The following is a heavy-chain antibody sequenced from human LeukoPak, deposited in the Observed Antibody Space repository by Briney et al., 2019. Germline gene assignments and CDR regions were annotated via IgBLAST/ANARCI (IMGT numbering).Heavy chain of an antibody. CDR2: IYHSGST. Sequence: SETLSLTCTVSGYSISSGYYWGWIRQPPGKGLEWIGSIYHSGSTNYNPSLKSRVTISVDTSKNQFSLKLSSVTAADTAVYYCARVKRGFDYWGQGTLVTVSS. CDR1: GYSISSGYY. CDR3: ARVKRGFDY. D-gene: IGHD5-24*01. V-gene: IGHV4-38-2*02. J-gene: IGHJ4*02.